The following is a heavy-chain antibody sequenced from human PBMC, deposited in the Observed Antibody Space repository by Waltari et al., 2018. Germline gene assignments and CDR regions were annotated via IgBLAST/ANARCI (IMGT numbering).Heavy chain of an antibody. CDR1: GYAIHSGFY. D-gene: IGHD2-2*03. CDR2: IYHEGTT. J-gene: IGHJ4*02. CDR3: TRQVLGYCTSAACRRFES. Sequence: QVQLQESGPGLVKPSETLSLTCDVSGYAIHSGFYWGWIRRTPGKGLEWIATIYHEGTTFYNPSLTSRVTTSMDMSKSQFSLKLKSVTAADTAVYYCTRQVLGYCTSAACRRFESWGQGTLVTVSS. V-gene: IGHV4-38-2*01.